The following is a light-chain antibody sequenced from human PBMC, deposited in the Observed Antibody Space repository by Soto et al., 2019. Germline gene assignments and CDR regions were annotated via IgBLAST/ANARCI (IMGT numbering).Light chain of an antibody. CDR2: SAS. V-gene: IGKV3-15*01. Sequence: EIVMTQSPATLSVSPGGRATLSCRASQSISDTLAWYQQKPGQAPRLLIYSASTRATGIPARFSGSGSGTDFTLTISSLQSEDFAVYYCQQYNNWPQTFGPGTKVDIK. J-gene: IGKJ3*01. CDR1: QSISDT. CDR3: QQYNNWPQT.